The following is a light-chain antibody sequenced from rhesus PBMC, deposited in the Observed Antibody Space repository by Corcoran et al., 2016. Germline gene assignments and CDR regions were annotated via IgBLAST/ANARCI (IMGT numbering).Light chain of an antibody. J-gene: IGKJ1*01. Sequence: DIQMTQSPSSLSASVGDTVTITCRASQGISSYLAWYQQKPGKAPKLRIYKASTLQSGVPSRFSGNGSGTDFTLTISSLQPEDVVVYYCQQYNKRPWTFGQGTKVEI. CDR3: QQYNKRPWT. CDR1: QGISSY. V-gene: IGKV1-25*01. CDR2: KAS.